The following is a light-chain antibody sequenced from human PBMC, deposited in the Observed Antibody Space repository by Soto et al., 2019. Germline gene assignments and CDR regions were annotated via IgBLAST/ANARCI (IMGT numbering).Light chain of an antibody. J-gene: IGLJ1*01. Sequence: QSVLTQPPSVSEAPRQRVTISCSGSSSNIGNNAVNWYQQLPGKAPKLLIYYDDLLPSGVSDRFSGSKSGTSGSLAISGLQSEDEADYYCAAWDDSLNGYVFGTWTKLTVL. CDR3: AAWDDSLNGYV. CDR1: SSNIGNNA. V-gene: IGLV1-36*01. CDR2: YDD.